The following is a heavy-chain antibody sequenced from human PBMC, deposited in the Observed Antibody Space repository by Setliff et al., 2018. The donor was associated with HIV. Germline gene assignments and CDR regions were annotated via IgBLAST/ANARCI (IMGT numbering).Heavy chain of an antibody. D-gene: IGHD2-2*01. CDR2: IIPIFGTA. J-gene: IGHJ4*02. CDR3: ARVKRTSAYDY. V-gene: IGHV1-69*13. CDR1: GVTFATDP. Sequence: WASVKVSCKASGVTFATDPFTWVRQAPGQGLEWMGGIIPIFGTAKYSQKFQGRVTITADESTSTAYMELSSLRSEDTAVYYCARVKRTSAYDYWGQGTLVTVSS.